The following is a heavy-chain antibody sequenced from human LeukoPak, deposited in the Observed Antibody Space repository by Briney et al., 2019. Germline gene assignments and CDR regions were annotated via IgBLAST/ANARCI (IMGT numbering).Heavy chain of an antibody. J-gene: IGHJ6*02. CDR3: ARASGQWLVSYGMDA. CDR1: GFTFSSYD. D-gene: IGHD6-19*01. Sequence: PGGSLRLSCAASGFTFSSYDMHWVRQATGKGLEWVSAIGTAGDTYYPGSVKGRFTISRENAKNSLYLQMNSLRAGDTAVYYCARASGQWLVSYGMDAWGQGTTVTVSS. V-gene: IGHV3-13*01. CDR2: IGTAGDT.